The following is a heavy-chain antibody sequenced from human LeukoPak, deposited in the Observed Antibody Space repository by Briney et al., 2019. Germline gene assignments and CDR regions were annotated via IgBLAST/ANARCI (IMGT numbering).Heavy chain of an antibody. CDR1: GFTLSVHW. CDR3: ARGQHRAFDI. Sequence: GGSLRLSCAASGFTLSVHWMSWVRQAPGKGLEWVANIKQDGVEEYYVDSVKGRFTISRDNTKNSLYLQMNSLRAEDTAVYYCARGQHRAFDIWGQGTMVTVSS. CDR2: IKQDGVEE. V-gene: IGHV3-7*04. J-gene: IGHJ3*02.